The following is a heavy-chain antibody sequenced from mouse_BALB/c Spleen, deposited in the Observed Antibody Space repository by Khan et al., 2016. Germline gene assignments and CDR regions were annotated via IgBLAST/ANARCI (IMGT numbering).Heavy chain of an antibody. CDR2: ISYSGST. Sequence: EVQLQESGPGLVKPSQSLSLTCTVTGYSITSDYAWNWIRQFPGNKLEWMGYISYSGSTSYNPSLKSRISITRDTSKNQFFLQLNSVTTEDTATYYGARGGLAQAWFADWDQGTLVTVSA. J-gene: IGHJ3*01. D-gene: IGHD3-3*01. CDR1: GYSITSDYA. V-gene: IGHV3-2*02. CDR3: ARGGLAQAWFAD.